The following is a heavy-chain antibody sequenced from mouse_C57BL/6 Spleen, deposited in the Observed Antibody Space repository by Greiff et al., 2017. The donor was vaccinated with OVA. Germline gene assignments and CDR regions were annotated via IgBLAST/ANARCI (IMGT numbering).Heavy chain of an antibody. CDR3: ARGRWARDCYAMDY. J-gene: IGHJ4*01. CDR1: GFTFSSYA. D-gene: IGHD2-3*01. CDR2: ISRGGGYT. Sequence: EVQVVESGAGLVKPGGSLRLSCAASGFTFSSYAMSWVRQTPGQRLEWVAYISRGGGYTYYADTVKGRFTITRDNARNTHYLQMSSLKSEDTAMYYCARGRWARDCYAMDYWGQGTSVTVSA. V-gene: IGHV5S21*01.